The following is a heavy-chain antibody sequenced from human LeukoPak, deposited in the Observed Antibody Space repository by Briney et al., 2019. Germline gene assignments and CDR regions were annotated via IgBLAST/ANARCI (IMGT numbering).Heavy chain of an antibody. Sequence: GGSLRLSCAASGFTFSRFGMNWVRQAPGKGLEWVSYISSTGSPIYYADSVKGRFTISRDNAKNSLYLQMNSLRAEDTAVYYCARASSSWYPNFDYWGQGTLVTVSS. V-gene: IGHV3-48*01. CDR1: GFTFSRFG. J-gene: IGHJ4*02. D-gene: IGHD6-13*01. CDR3: ARASSSWYPNFDY. CDR2: ISSTGSPI.